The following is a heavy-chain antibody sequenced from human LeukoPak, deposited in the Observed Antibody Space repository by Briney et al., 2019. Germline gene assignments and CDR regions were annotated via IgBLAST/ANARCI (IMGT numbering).Heavy chain of an antibody. D-gene: IGHD1-26*01. J-gene: IGHJ4*02. V-gene: IGHV1-8*03. CDR1: GYTFTSYQ. Sequence: ASVKVSCKASGYTFTSYQTNWVRQATGQGLEWMGWMDPNSGNTNYAQKFQGRVTITSNTSISTAYMELSSLRSEDTAIYYCATSSGNYHFDYWGQGTLVTVSS. CDR3: ATSSGNYHFDY. CDR2: MDPNSGNT.